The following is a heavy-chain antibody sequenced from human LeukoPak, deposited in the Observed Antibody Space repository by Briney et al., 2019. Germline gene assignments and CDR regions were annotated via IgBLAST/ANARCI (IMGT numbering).Heavy chain of an antibody. D-gene: IGHD2-2*01. CDR3: AKGRGSTSFYES. CDR1: GFAFSSDA. CDR2: MSARDGPT. Sequence: PGGSLRLSCVGSGFAFSSDAMSWVRQAPGKGLKWVSFMSARDGPTNYADSVKGRFTMSRDTSRNTVYFEMISLRNYDTSADDCAKGRGSTSFYESWGQGTLVTVYS. V-gene: IGHV3-23*01. J-gene: IGHJ5*02.